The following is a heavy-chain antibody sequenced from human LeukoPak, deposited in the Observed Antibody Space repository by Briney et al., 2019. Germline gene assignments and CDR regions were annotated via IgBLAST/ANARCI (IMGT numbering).Heavy chain of an antibody. Sequence: PGGTLRLSCAASGFTFSSYGMSWVRQAPGEGLECVSAISGSGGSTYYADSVKGRFTISRDNSKNILYLQMNILRAEDTALYYCAKVADVYSVYYFDSWSPGTLVTVYS. V-gene: IGHV3-23*01. J-gene: IGHJ4*02. CDR1: GFTFSSYG. CDR2: ISGSGGST. CDR3: AKVADVYSVYYFDS. D-gene: IGHD2-21*01.